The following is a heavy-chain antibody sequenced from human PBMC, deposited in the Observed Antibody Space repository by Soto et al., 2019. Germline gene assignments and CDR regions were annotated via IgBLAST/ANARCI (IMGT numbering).Heavy chain of an antibody. CDR1: GYTFTSYG. D-gene: IGHD2-2*01. V-gene: IGHV1-18*01. Sequence: QVQLVQSGAEVKKPGASVKVSCKASGYTFTSYGICWVRQAPGQGLEWMGWISGYNGNTNYAQNLQGRVTMTTDTSTSTVYMELRSLRSGDTAVYYCARRCSSTRCLELWGRGTLAIVSS. CDR2: ISGYNGNT. J-gene: IGHJ2*01. CDR3: ARRCSSTRCLEL.